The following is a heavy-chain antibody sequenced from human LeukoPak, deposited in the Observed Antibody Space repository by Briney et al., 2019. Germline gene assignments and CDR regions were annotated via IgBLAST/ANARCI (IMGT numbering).Heavy chain of an antibody. CDR1: GGTFSSYA. D-gene: IGHD6-6*01. CDR2: IIPIFGTA. J-gene: IGHJ3*02. V-gene: IGHV1-69*05. Sequence: SVKVSCKASGGTFSSYAISWVRQAPGQGLEWMGGIIPIFGTANYAQKFQGRVTITTDESTSTAYMELSSLRSEDTAVYYCATPYSSSDAFDIWGQGTMVTVSS. CDR3: ATPYSSSDAFDI.